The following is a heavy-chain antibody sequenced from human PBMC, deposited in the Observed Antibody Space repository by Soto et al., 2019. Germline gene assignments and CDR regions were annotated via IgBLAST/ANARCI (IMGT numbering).Heavy chain of an antibody. CDR3: VKAPDMTTVINGYYFDY. J-gene: IGHJ4*02. D-gene: IGHD4-17*01. Sequence: GGSLRLSCSASGFTFSSYAMHWVRPAPGKGLEYVSAISSNGGSTYYADSVKGRFTISRDNSKNTLYLQMSSLRAEDTAVYYCVKAPDMTTVINGYYFDYWGQGTLVTVSS. CDR2: ISSNGGST. V-gene: IGHV3-64D*06. CDR1: GFTFSSYA.